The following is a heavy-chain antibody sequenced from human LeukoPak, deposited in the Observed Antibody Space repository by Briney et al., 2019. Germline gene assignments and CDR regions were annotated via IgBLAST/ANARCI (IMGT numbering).Heavy chain of an antibody. Sequence: PGGSLRLSCVASGFTFSRFGMHWVRQAPGKGLEWVAVIWYDGTMKYYADSVKGRFTISRDNSKKTLFLHMNSLRPEDMAVYYCAKGYGGDFQWYFDLWGRGTLVTVSS. J-gene: IGHJ2*01. CDR1: GFTFSRFG. CDR3: AKGYGGDFQWYFDL. CDR2: IWYDGTMK. D-gene: IGHD4-23*01. V-gene: IGHV3-30*02.